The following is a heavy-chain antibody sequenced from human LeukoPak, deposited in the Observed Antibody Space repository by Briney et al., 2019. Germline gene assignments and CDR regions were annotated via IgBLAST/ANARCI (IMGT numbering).Heavy chain of an antibody. Sequence: ASVKVSCETYGGTFSSYAIIRVRQAPGQGLEWMGGIIPILGTANYAQKFQGRVTITTDESTSTVYMELRSLRSEDTAVYYCASTPLYHYYYMDVWGLGTTVTVSS. CDR2: IIPILGTA. V-gene: IGHV1-69*05. J-gene: IGHJ6*03. CDR3: ASTPLYHYYYMDV. CDR1: GGTFSSYA.